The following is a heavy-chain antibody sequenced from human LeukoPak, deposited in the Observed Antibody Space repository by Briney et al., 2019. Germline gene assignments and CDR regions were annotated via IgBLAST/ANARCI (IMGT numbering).Heavy chain of an antibody. J-gene: IGHJ6*03. V-gene: IGHV1-69*05. CDR1: GGTFSSYA. CDR2: IIPIFGTA. D-gene: IGHD2-2*01. Sequence: GASVKASCKASGGTFSSYAISWVLQAPGQGLEWMGGIIPIFGTANYAQKFQGRVTITTDESTSTAYMELSSLRSEDTAVYYCARTVVPAAINYYYYYMDVWGKGTTVTVSS. CDR3: ARTVVPAAINYYYYYMDV.